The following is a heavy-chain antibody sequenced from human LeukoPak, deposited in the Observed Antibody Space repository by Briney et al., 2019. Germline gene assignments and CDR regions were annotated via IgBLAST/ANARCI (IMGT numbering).Heavy chain of an antibody. D-gene: IGHD3-3*01. CDR1: GGSIRSGSYY. V-gene: IGHV4-61*02. Sequence: SETLSLTCTVSGGSIRSGSYYWSWIRQPAGKGLEWIGRIYTSGTTNYNPSLKSRATISVDMSKNQFSLKLSSVTAADTAVYYCARDRGISTIFAYYYYMDVWGKGTTVTVSS. CDR3: ARDRGISTIFAYYYYMDV. J-gene: IGHJ6*03. CDR2: IYTSGTT.